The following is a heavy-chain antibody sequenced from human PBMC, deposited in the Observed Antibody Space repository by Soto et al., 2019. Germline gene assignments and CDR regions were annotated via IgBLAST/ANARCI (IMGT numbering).Heavy chain of an antibody. CDR2: IWSDGSEK. J-gene: IGHJ4*02. Sequence: QVQLVESGGGVVQPGRSLRLSCAASGFTFSSNGMHWVRQAPGKGLEWVAVIWSDGSEKYYADSVKGRFSISRDNSKNTLYLHMDSQRAEHTAVYYCARDLGRFNFGSAYFVYWGQGTLVTVSS. CDR1: GFTFSSNG. D-gene: IGHD3-10*01. V-gene: IGHV3-33*01. CDR3: ARDLGRFNFGSAYFVY.